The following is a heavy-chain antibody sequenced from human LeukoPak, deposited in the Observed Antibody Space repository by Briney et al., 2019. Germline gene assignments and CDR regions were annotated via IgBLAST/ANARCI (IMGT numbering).Heavy chain of an antibody. CDR2: IYYSGST. CDR1: GGSISSSSYY. J-gene: IGHJ3*02. CDR3: ARPRFHEYSSSWYDAFDI. D-gene: IGHD6-13*01. Sequence: SETLSLTCTVSGGSISSSSYYWGWIRQPPGKGLEWIGSIYYSGSTYYNPSLKSRVTISVDTSKNQFSLKLSSATAADTAVYYCARPRFHEYSSSWYDAFDIWGQGTMVTVSS. V-gene: IGHV4-39*01.